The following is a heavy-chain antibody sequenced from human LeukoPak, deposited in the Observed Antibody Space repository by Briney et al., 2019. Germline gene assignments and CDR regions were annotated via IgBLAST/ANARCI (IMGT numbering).Heavy chain of an antibody. V-gene: IGHV3-49*04. D-gene: IGHD3-10*01. CDR3: TTYSFGWGSYLKEFDY. CDR1: GFTFGDYA. CDR2: IRSKAYGGTT. Sequence: GGSLRLSCTASGFTFGDYAMSWVRQAPGKGLEWVGFIRSKAYGGTTEYAASVKGRFTISRDDSKSIAYLQMNSLKTEDTAVYYCTTYSFGWGSYLKEFDYWGQGTLVTVSS. J-gene: IGHJ4*02.